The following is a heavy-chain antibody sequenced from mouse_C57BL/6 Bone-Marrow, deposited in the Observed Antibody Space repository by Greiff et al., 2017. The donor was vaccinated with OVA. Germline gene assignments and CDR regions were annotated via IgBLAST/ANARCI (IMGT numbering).Heavy chain of an antibody. V-gene: IGHV5-16*01. J-gene: IGHJ1*03. CDR1: GFTFSDYY. Sequence: EVQLVESEGGLVQPGSSMKLSCTASGFTFSDYYMAWVRQVPEKGLEWVANINYDGSSTYYLDSLKSRFIISRDNAKNILYLQMSSLKSEDTATYYCARGGTVVAHWYFDVWGTGTTVTVSS. CDR2: INYDGSST. CDR3: ARGGTVVAHWYFDV. D-gene: IGHD1-1*01.